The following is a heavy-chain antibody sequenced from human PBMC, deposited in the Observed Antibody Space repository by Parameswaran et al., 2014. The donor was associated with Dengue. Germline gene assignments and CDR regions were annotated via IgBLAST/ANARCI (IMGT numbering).Heavy chain of an antibody. J-gene: IGHJ6*02. Sequence: WVRQAPGQGLEWMGWISAYNDNTNYAQKLQGRVTMTTDTSTSTAYMELRSLRSDDTAVYYCSYGSGSYYKNRYYYGMDVWGQGTTVTVSS. D-gene: IGHD3-10*01. CDR3: SYGSGSYYKNRYYYGMDV. CDR2: ISAYNDNT. V-gene: IGHV1-18*01.